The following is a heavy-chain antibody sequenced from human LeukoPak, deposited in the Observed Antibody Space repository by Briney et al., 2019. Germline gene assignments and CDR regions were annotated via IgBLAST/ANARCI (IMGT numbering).Heavy chain of an antibody. CDR2: ISSKGYGGKT. J-gene: IGHJ6*02. Sequence: GGSLRLTCITSGFTFGDYAMSWVRQAPGKGLDWIGLISSKGYGGKTEYAASVKGRFTISRDDSKSIDYLQMNSLKSEDTAVYYCTRGPTGRWLYYGMDVWGQGTTVIVSS. D-gene: IGHD5-24*01. CDR1: GFTFGDYA. V-gene: IGHV3-49*04. CDR3: TRGPTGRWLYYGMDV.